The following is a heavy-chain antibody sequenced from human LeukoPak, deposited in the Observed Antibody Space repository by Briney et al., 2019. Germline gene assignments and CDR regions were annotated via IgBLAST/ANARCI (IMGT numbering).Heavy chain of an antibody. CDR2: INPNSGGT. Sequence: ASVKVSCKASEYTSIGYYLHWVRQAPGQGLEWMGWINPNSGGTNYAQKFQGRVTMTRDTSISTAYMELSRLRSDDTAVYYCARAQYGSGWNRFQHWGQGTLVTVSS. CDR1: EYTSIGYY. CDR3: ARAQYGSGWNRFQH. V-gene: IGHV1-2*02. D-gene: IGHD6-19*01. J-gene: IGHJ1*01.